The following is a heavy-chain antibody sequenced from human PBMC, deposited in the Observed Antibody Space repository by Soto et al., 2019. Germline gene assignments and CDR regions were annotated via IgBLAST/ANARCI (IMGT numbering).Heavy chain of an antibody. CDR1: GGSISSYY. CDR3: AREYYYDRGSTFDAFDI. J-gene: IGHJ3*02. CDR2: IYYSGST. D-gene: IGHD3-22*01. Sequence: PSETLSLTCTVSGGSISSYYWSWIRQPPGKGLEWIGYIYYSGSTNYNPSLKSRVTISVDTSKNQFSLKLSSVTAADTAVYYCAREYYYDRGSTFDAFDIWGQGTMVTVS. V-gene: IGHV4-59*01.